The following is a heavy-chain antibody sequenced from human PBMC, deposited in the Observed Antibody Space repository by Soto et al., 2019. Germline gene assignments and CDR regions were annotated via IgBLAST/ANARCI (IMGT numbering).Heavy chain of an antibody. CDR3: ARDGHGMDV. V-gene: IGHV4-61*01. CDR1: GGSVSSGSHH. Sequence: SETLSLTCTVSGGSVSSGSHHWVWIRQPPGKALEWIGYIFFTGITNYNPSLESRVTIAVDTSKNQFSLKLRSVTAADTAVYYCARDGHGMDVWGQGDTVTVSS. J-gene: IGHJ6*02. CDR2: IFFTGIT.